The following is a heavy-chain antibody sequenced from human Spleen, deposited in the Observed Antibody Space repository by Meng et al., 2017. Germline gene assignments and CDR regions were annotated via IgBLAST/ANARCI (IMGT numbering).Heavy chain of an antibody. CDR1: GYTFTSYD. J-gene: IGHJ5*02. CDR3: ARGRRDFWNSNEGVYFDP. CDR2: MNPNSGNT. V-gene: IGHV1-8*01. D-gene: IGHD3-3*01. Sequence: QDQLVQSGSELKKPGASVKVSCKASGYTFTSYDINWVRQATGQGLEWMGWMNPNSGNTGYAQKFQGRIAMTRDTSISTAYMELNSLRSEDTAVYYCARGRRDFWNSNEGVYFDPWGQGTLVTVSS.